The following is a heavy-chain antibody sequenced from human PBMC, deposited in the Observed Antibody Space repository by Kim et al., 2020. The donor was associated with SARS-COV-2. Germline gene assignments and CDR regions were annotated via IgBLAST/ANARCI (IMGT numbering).Heavy chain of an antibody. V-gene: IGHV3-7*03. Sequence: DSVKGRFTISRDNAKNSLYLQMNSLRAEDTAVYYCARPGSIAAAVGAFDIWGQGTMVTVSS. CDR3: ARPGSIAAAVGAFDI. J-gene: IGHJ3*02. D-gene: IGHD6-13*01.